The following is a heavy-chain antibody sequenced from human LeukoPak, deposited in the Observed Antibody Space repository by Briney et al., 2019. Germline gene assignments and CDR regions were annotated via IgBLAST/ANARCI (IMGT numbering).Heavy chain of an antibody. Sequence: SETLSLTCTVSGGSISSYYWNWIRQPPGKGLEWIGYIYNSGSTNYNPSLKSRVTISVDTSKNQFSLKLSSVTAADTAVYYCARAVDSSAYYPYWGQGTLVTVSS. J-gene: IGHJ4*02. CDR2: IYNSGST. V-gene: IGHV4-59*01. CDR1: GGSISSYY. CDR3: ARAVDSSAYYPY. D-gene: IGHD3-22*01.